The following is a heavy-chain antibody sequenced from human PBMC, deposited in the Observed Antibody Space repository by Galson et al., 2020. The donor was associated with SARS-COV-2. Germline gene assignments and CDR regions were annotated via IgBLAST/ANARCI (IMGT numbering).Heavy chain of an antibody. Sequence: SGPTLVKPTQTLTLTCTFSGFSLSTSGMCVSWIRQPPGKALEWLALIDWDDDKYYSTSLKTSLTISKDTSKNQVVLTMTNMDPVDTATYYCARVKWELLQSHYYFDYWGQGTLVTVSS. J-gene: IGHJ4*02. CDR3: ARVKWELLQSHYYFDY. CDR1: GFSLSTSGMC. CDR2: IDWDDDK. V-gene: IGHV2-70*01. D-gene: IGHD1-26*01.